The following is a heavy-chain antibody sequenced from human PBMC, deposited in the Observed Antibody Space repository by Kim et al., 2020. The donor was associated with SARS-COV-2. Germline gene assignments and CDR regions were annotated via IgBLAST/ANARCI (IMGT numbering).Heavy chain of an antibody. CDR1: GFTFSSSW. D-gene: IGHD2-2*01. CDR3: ARGKETAAIVDY. CDR2: INGDASSI. V-gene: IGHV3-74*01. J-gene: IGHJ4*02. Sequence: GGSLRLSCAASGFTFSSSWMHWVRQAPGKGLVWVSRINGDASSITYADSVKGRFTISRDNAKNTLYLQMNSLRAEDTAVYYCARGKETAAIVDYWGPGTLVTVSS.